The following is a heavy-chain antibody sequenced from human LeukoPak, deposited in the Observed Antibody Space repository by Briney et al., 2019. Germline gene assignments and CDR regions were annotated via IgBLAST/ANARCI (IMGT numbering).Heavy chain of an antibody. J-gene: IGHJ4*02. CDR1: GGTFSSYA. CDR3: ARVRGIVATMSYYFDY. Sequence: SVKVSCRASGGTFSSYAISWVRQAPGQGLEWMGGIIPIFGTANYAQKFQGRVTITADESTSTAYMELSSLRSEDTAVYYCARVRGIVATMSYYFDYWGQGTLVTVSS. D-gene: IGHD5-12*01. V-gene: IGHV1-69*13. CDR2: IIPIFGTA.